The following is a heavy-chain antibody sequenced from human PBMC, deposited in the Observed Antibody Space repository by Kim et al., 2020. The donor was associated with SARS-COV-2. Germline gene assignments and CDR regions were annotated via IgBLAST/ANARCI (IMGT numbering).Heavy chain of an antibody. V-gene: IGHV3-30-3*01. CDR1: GFTFSSYA. CDR2: ISYDGSKK. J-gene: IGHJ6*02. D-gene: IGHD3-3*01. Sequence: GGSLRLSCAASGFTFSSYAMHWVRQAPGKGLEWVAVISYDGSKKYYADSVKGGFTISRDNSKKTLYLQMNSLRAEDTAVYYCARDRGGSGYWYYYYYGMDVWGQGTTVTVSS. CDR3: ARDRGGSGYWYYYYYGMDV.